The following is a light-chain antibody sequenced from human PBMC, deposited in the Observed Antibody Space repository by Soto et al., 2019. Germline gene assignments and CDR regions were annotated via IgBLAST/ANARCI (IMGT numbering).Light chain of an antibody. V-gene: IGKV1-27*01. CDR2: TAS. Sequence: DIQMTQSPSSLSASVGDRVTITCRASQGINNYLAWYQQRPGEVPKLLIHTASILQSGVPSRFSGSGFGTDFTLTISILQPEDVATYFCQKYNSSPLTFGGGTKVDIK. CDR3: QKYNSSPLT. J-gene: IGKJ4*01. CDR1: QGINNY.